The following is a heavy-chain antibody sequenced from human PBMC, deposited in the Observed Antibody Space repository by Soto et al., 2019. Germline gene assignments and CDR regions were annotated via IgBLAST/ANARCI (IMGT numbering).Heavy chain of an antibody. CDR1: GYTFTGYY. V-gene: IGHV1-2*04. Sequence: ASVKVSCKASGYTFTGYYMHWVRQAPGQGLEWMGWINPNSGGTNYAQKFQGWVTMTRDTSISTAYMELSRLRSDDTAVYYCARGHLTPKLAVDGTLVSCGKGILVTVSS. CDR2: INPNSGGT. CDR3: ARGHLTPKLAVDGTLVS. D-gene: IGHD6-19*01. J-gene: IGHJ5*02.